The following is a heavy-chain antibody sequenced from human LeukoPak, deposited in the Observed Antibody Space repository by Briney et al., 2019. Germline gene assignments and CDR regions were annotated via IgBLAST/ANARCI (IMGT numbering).Heavy chain of an antibody. Sequence: ASVKVSCKASGYTFTGYYMQWVRQAPGQGLEWMGWINPNSGGTNYAQKFQGRVTMTRDTSISTAYMELNELRSDDTAVYYCARAANYDSSDYHPTLLYFDYWGREPWSPSPQ. V-gene: IGHV1-2*02. CDR2: INPNSGGT. J-gene: IGHJ4*02. D-gene: IGHD3-22*01. CDR3: ARAANYDSSDYHPTLLYFDY. CDR1: GYTFTGYY.